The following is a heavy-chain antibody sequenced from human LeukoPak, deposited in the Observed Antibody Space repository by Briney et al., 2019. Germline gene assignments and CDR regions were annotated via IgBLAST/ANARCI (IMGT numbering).Heavy chain of an antibody. CDR2: IDYSGST. D-gene: IGHD5-18*01. J-gene: IGHJ4*02. CDR1: GGSISSSSYY. Sequence: SETLSLTCTVSGGSISSSSYYWGWIRQPPGKGLEWIGSIDYSGSTYYNPSLKSRVTISVDTSKNQFSLKLSSVTAADTAVYYCAGGYSYARDYWGQGTLVTVSS. CDR3: AGGYSYARDY. V-gene: IGHV4-39*07.